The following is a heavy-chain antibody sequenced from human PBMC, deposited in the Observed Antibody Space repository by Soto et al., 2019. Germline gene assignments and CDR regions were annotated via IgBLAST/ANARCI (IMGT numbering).Heavy chain of an antibody. D-gene: IGHD3-3*01. CDR1: GGSISSYY. CDR2: IYYSGST. CDR3: ARLTGLDFLSGSGRRDYNDTDV. V-gene: IGHV4-59*01. J-gene: IGHJ6*02. Sequence: SETLSLTCTVSGGSISSYYWSWIRQPPGKGLEWIGYIYYSGSTNYNPSLKSRVTISVDTSKNQFSLKLSSVTAADTAVYYCARLTGLDFLSGSGRRDYNDTDVLGQGTTLTVS.